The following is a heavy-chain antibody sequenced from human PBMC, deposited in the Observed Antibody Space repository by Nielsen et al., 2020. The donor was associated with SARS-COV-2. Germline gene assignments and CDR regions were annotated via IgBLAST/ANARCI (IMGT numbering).Heavy chain of an antibody. D-gene: IGHD2-15*01. CDR2: ISWNSGNI. CDR3: ARFARLLPDY. J-gene: IGHJ4*02. CDR1: GFTFSSYG. V-gene: IGHV3-9*01. Sequence: GGSLRLSCAASGFTFSSYGMHWVRQAPGKGLEWVSGISWNSGNIGYADSVKGRFTISRDNSKNTLYLQMNSLRAEDTAMYYCARFARLLPDYWGQGILVTVSS.